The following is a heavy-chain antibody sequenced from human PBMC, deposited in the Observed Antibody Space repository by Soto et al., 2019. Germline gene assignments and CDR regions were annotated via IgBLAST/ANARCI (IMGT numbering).Heavy chain of an antibody. CDR1: GGSISSSSYY. Sequence: SETLSLTCTVSGGSISSSSYYWGLIRQPPGKGLEWIGSIYYSGSTYYNPSLKSRVTISVDTSKNQFSLKLSSVTAADTAVYYCARVMAMANLNWFDPWGQGTLVTVSS. CDR3: ARVMAMANLNWFDP. J-gene: IGHJ5*02. V-gene: IGHV4-39*07. CDR2: IYYSGST. D-gene: IGHD2-21*01.